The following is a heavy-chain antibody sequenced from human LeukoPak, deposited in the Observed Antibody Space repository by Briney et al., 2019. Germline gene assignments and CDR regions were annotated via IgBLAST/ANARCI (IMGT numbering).Heavy chain of an antibody. V-gene: IGHV1-69*05. J-gene: IGHJ3*02. Sequence: GASVKVSCKASGGTFSSYAISWVRQAPGQGLEWMGGIIPIFGTANYAQKFQGRVTITTDESTSTAYMELSSLRSEDTAVYYCARDGHRSSTSCPVLNVFDIWGQGTMVTVSS. CDR3: ARDGHRSSTSCPVLNVFDI. D-gene: IGHD2-2*03. CDR1: GGTFSSYA. CDR2: IIPIFGTA.